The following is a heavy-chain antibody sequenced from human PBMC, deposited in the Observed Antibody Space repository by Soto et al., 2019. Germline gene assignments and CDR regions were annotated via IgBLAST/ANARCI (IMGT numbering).Heavy chain of an antibody. CDR2: TRNKANSYTT. V-gene: IGHV3-72*01. J-gene: IGHJ4*02. Sequence: SLRLSCAASGFTFSDHYMDCVRQAPGKGLEWVGRTRNKANSYTTEYAASVKGRFTISRDDSKNSLYLQMNSLKTEDTAVYYCASPGRGYYYDSWGQGTLVTVSS. CDR1: GFTFSDHY. D-gene: IGHD5-12*01. CDR3: ASPGRGYYYDS.